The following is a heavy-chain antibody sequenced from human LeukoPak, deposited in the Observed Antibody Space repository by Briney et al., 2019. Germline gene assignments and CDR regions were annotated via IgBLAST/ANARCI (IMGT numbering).Heavy chain of an antibody. CDR2: ISISGENT. CDR3: ARLISTSSSRFSDY. V-gene: IGHV3-23*01. Sequence: GGSLRLSCAASGFTFSSYAMSWVRQAPGKGLEWFSAISISGENTYYADSVRGRFTISRDTSRNTLYLQMHSLRAEDTAVYYCARLISTSSSRFSDYWGQGTLVTVSS. D-gene: IGHD6-6*01. CDR1: GFTFSSYA. J-gene: IGHJ4*02.